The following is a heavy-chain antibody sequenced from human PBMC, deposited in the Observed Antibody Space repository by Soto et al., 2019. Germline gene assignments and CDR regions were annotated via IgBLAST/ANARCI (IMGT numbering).Heavy chain of an antibody. CDR1: GFTFSSYA. CDR3: AKGLTPRTTRPHRVAGGFDY. V-gene: IGHV3-23*01. CDR2: ISGSGGST. D-gene: IGHD1-1*01. Sequence: GGSLRLSCAASGFTFSSYAMSWVRQAPGKGLEWVSAISGSGGSTYYADSVKGRFTISRDNSKNTLYLQMNSLRAEDRAVYYCAKGLTPRTTRPHRVAGGFDYWGQGTLVTVSS. J-gene: IGHJ4*02.